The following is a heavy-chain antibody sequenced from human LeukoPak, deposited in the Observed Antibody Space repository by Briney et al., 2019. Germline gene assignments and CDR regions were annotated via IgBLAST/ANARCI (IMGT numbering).Heavy chain of an antibody. J-gene: IGHJ4*02. D-gene: IGHD1-1*01. CDR3: ARILRRNWNDDY. CDR1: GFTFSDYY. V-gene: IGHV3-11*01. CDR2: ISSSGSTI. Sequence: PGGSLRLSCAASGFTFSDYYMSWIRQAPGKGLEWVSYISSSGSTIYYADSVKGRFTISRDNAKNSLYLQMNSLRAEDTAVYHCARILRRNWNDDYWGQGTLVTVSS.